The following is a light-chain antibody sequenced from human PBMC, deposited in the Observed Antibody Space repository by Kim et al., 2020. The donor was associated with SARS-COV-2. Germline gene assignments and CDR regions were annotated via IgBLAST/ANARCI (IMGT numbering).Light chain of an antibody. CDR2: KAS. V-gene: IGKV1-5*03. CDR3: QQYNTWWT. Sequence: SASVGDRVTMTCRASRSISSWVSWYQHKPGKAPKLLIYKASSLEYGVPSRFSGSGSGTEFTLTISSLQPDDFATYYCQQYNTWWTFGQGTKVDIK. CDR1: RSISSW. J-gene: IGKJ1*01.